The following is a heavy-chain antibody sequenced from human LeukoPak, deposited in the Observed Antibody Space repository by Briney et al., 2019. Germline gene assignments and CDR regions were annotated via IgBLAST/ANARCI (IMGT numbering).Heavy chain of an antibody. J-gene: IGHJ4*02. CDR1: GFTLCSYT. V-gene: IGHV3-43*02. D-gene: IGHD6-13*01. Sequence: PGGSLRLSCAASGFTLCSYTMHWVREAPGKGVEFVSVITGDGDESYRYYANSVEGRFTISRGNAKNSLYLHMNSLRPEDTALYYCAKDKFGGDQQLVRGYDYWGQGTLVTVSS. CDR2: ITGDGDESYR. CDR3: AKDKFGGDQQLVRGYDY.